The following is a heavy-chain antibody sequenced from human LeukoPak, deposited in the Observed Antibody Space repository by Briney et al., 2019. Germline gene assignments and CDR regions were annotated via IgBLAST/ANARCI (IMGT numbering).Heavy chain of an antibody. D-gene: IGHD5-18*01. CDR1: GFTFSSYS. Sequence: GGPLRLSCAASGFTFSSYSMNWVRQAPGKGLEWVSPISSSSSYIYYADSVKGRFTISRDNAKNSLYLQMNSLRAEDTAVYYCARDLTTAMVTPHWFDPWGQGTLVTVSS. V-gene: IGHV3-21*01. CDR3: ARDLTTAMVTPHWFDP. CDR2: ISSSSSYI. J-gene: IGHJ5*02.